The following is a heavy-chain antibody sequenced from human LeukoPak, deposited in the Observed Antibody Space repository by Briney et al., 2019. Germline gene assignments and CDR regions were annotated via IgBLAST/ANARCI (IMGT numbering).Heavy chain of an antibody. J-gene: IGHJ4*02. V-gene: IGHV1-8*01. Sequence: ASVKVSCKASGYTFTSYDINWVRQATGQGLEWMGWMNPNSGNTGYAQKFQGRVTMTRNTSISTAYMELNSLRSEDTAVYYCARANTMIVVAIDYWGQGTLVTVSS. CDR3: ARANTMIVVAIDY. D-gene: IGHD3-22*01. CDR1: GYTFTSYD. CDR2: MNPNSGNT.